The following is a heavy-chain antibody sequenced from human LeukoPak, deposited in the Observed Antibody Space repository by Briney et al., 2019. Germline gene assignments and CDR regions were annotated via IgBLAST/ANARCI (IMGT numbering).Heavy chain of an antibody. Sequence: GSSVKVSCKASGGTFSSYAISWVRQAPGQGLEWMGGIIPIFGTANYAQKFQGRVTITADKSTSTAYMELSSLRSEDTAVYYCARAKWIQPNNWFDPWGQGTLVTVSS. CDR2: IIPIFGTA. D-gene: IGHD5-18*01. CDR3: ARAKWIQPNNWFDP. V-gene: IGHV1-69*06. J-gene: IGHJ5*02. CDR1: GGTFSSYA.